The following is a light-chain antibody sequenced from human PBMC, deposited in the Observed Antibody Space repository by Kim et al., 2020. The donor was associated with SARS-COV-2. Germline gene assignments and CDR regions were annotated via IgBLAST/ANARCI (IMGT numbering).Light chain of an antibody. CDR1: QSIGSN. CDR2: DVS. Sequence: LSVSPGERATLTCWASQSIGSNLAWYQQKPGQPPRLLLYDVSTRATGVPARFSGSGSGTEFTLTISSPQSEDVAVYYCQQYNNWWSFGRGTKVDIK. CDR3: QQYNNWWS. J-gene: IGKJ1*01. V-gene: IGKV3-15*01.